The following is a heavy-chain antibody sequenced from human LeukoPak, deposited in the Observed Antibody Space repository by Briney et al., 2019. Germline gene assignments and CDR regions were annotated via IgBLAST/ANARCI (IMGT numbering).Heavy chain of an antibody. J-gene: IGHJ3*02. D-gene: IGHD3-9*01. CDR3: ARGIRYFDWLAAFDI. CDR1: GGSISSGNYY. V-gene: IGHV4-30-4*01. Sequence: SETLSLTCSVSGGSISSGNYYWSWIRQPPGKGLEWIGYIYYSGSTYYNPSLKSRVTTSVDTSKNQFSLKLSSVTAADTAVYYCARGIRYFDWLAAFDIWGQGTMVTVSS. CDR2: IYYSGST.